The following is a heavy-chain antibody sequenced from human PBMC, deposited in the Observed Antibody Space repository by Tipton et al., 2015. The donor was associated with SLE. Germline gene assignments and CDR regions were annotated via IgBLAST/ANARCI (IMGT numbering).Heavy chain of an antibody. CDR3: ARDGQPVGADFDY. CDR1: GGSFSGYY. Sequence: TLSLTCAVYGGSFSGYYWSWIRQPPGKGLEWIGEINHSGSTNYNPSLKSRVTISVDTSKNQFSLKLSSVTAADTAVYYCARDGQPVGADFDYWGQGTLVTVSS. CDR2: INHSGST. D-gene: IGHD6-6*01. J-gene: IGHJ4*02. V-gene: IGHV4-34*01.